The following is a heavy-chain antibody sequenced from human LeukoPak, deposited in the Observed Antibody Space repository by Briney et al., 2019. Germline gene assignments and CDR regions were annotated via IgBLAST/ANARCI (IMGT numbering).Heavy chain of an antibody. D-gene: IGHD3-10*01. V-gene: IGHV3-23*01. Sequence: GGSLRLSCAASGFTFSSYAMSWVRQAPGKGLEWVSAISGSGGSTYYADSVKGRFTISRDNSKNTLYLQMNSLRAEDTAVYYCARDLWFGDFRYFDYWGQGTLVTVSS. CDR3: ARDLWFGDFRYFDY. CDR1: GFTFSSYA. J-gene: IGHJ4*02. CDR2: ISGSGGST.